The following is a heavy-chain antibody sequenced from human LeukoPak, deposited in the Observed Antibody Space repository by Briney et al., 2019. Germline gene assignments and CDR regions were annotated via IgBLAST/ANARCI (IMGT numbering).Heavy chain of an antibody. D-gene: IGHD2/OR15-2a*01. CDR2: TYFRSKWYN. CDR3: ANFYLDN. Sequence: SQTLSLTCAISGDTVSSNSAAWNWIRQSPSRGLEWLGRTYFRSKWYNDYAESVKGRISINPDTSKNPFSLQLNSVNPEDTAVYYCANFYLDNWSQGSLVTVSS. J-gene: IGHJ4*02. CDR1: GDTVSSNSAA. V-gene: IGHV6-1*01.